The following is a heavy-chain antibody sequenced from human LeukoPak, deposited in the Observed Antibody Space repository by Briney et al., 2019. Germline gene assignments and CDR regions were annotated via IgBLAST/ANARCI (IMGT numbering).Heavy chain of an antibody. D-gene: IGHD4-17*01. V-gene: IGHV3-23*01. Sequence: GGSLRLSCAASGFTFSSYAMSWVRQAPGKGLEWVSAISGSGGSTYYADSVKGRFTISRDKSKNTLYLQMNSLRAENTAVYYCAKGRHGAYGTRHLLYYFDYWGQGTLVTVSS. J-gene: IGHJ4*02. CDR1: GFTFSSYA. CDR3: AKGRHGAYGTRHLLYYFDY. CDR2: ISGSGGST.